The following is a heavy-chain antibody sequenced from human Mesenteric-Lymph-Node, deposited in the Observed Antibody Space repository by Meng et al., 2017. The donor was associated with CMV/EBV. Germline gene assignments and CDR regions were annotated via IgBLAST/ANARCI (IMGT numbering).Heavy chain of an antibody. CDR3: TRVGGPFVGPTGSNDC. CDR2: ISTSGNSI. Sequence: LSLTCAASGFTFSSYEMNWVRQAPGKGLEWVSFISTSGNSIYYADSVKGRFTISRDNAKNSLFLQMSSLRVEDTAVYYCTRVGGPFVGPTGSNDCWGQGTLVTVSS. J-gene: IGHJ4*02. CDR1: GFTFSSYE. V-gene: IGHV3-48*03. D-gene: IGHD1-1*01.